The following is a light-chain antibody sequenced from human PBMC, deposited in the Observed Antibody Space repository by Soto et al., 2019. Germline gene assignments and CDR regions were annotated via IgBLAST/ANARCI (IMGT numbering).Light chain of an antibody. CDR3: QQYGTSEII. CDR1: QTLSNSF. V-gene: IGKV3-20*01. CDR2: DTS. Sequence: EIVMTQSPATLSVSPGERATHPCRASQTLSNSFIAWYQQKPGQAPRLLIYDTSSRATGVPDRYSASGSGTDFTLTISRLEPEDFAVFFCQQYGTSEIIFGQGTRLEIK. J-gene: IGKJ5*01.